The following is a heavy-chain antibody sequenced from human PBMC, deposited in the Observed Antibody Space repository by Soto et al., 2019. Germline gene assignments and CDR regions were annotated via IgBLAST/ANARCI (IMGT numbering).Heavy chain of an antibody. Sequence: PSETLSLTCTVSGGSISSGGYYWSWIRQHPGKGLEWIGYIYYSGSTYYNPSLKSRVTISVDTSKNQFSLKLSSVTAADTAVYYCARDSARYCSSTSCYAGLSLDYWGQGTLVTVSS. J-gene: IGHJ4*02. CDR2: IYYSGST. D-gene: IGHD2-2*01. V-gene: IGHV4-31*03. CDR3: ARDSARYCSSTSCYAGLSLDY. CDR1: GGSISSGGYY.